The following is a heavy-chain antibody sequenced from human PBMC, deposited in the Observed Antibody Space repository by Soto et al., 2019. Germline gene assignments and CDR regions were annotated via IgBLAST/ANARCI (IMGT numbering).Heavy chain of an antibody. J-gene: IGHJ4*02. CDR1: NGSIIGFY. D-gene: IGHD1-26*01. CDR2: IHYSGRT. CDR3: VRVGVGIGNHFDS. Sequence: PSETLSLTVSVSNGSIIGFYWTWIRQPPGKILEWIGYIHYSGRTDYNPSLTSRATMSVDTSKNQFSLNLKSITAADTAVYYCVRVGVGIGNHFDSWGRGTLVTVS. V-gene: IGHV4-59*12.